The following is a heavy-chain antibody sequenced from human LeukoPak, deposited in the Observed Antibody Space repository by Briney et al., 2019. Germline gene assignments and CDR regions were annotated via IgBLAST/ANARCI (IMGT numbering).Heavy chain of an antibody. Sequence: GRSLRLSCAASGFMFSSYAMHWVRQAPGKGLEWVAVISYDGSNKYYAESEKGRFTISRDNSKNTLYLQMNSLRAEDTAVYYCAREGDVDPCIDYWGQGTLVTVSS. CDR1: GFMFSSYA. CDR3: AREGDVDPCIDY. J-gene: IGHJ4*02. D-gene: IGHD3-16*01. CDR2: ISYDGSNK. V-gene: IGHV3-30-3*01.